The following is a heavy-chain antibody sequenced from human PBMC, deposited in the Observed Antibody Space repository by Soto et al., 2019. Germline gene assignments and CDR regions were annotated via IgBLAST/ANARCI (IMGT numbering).Heavy chain of an antibody. V-gene: IGHV4-4*02. CDR3: ARDTGGYCISTSCYEDAMGDYGMDV. CDR1: GGSISSSNW. J-gene: IGHJ6*02. CDR2: IYHSGST. Sequence: QVQLQESGPGLVKPSGTLSLTCAVSGGSISSSNWWSWVRQPPGKGLEWIGEIYHSGSTNYNPSLKSRVTIPVDKSKNQFSLELSSVTAADTAVYYCARDTGGYCISTSCYEDAMGDYGMDVWGQGTTVTVSS. D-gene: IGHD2-2*01.